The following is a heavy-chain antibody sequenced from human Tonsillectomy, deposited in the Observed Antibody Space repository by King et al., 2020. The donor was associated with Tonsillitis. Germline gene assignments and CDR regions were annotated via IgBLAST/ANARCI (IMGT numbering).Heavy chain of an antibody. CDR1: GFTFSSYS. Sequence: QLVQSGGGLVQPGGSLRLSCAASGFTFSSYSMNWVRQAPGKGLEWVAYISSSSSTIYYADSVKVLFTISRDKAKNSLYLQMNSLRTEDTAVYYRARSVVSGQQLLRGSSGWYFQAPSTFYGMDVWGLGTTVTVSS. V-gene: IGHV3-48*01. CDR3: ARSVVSGQQLLRGSSGWYFQAPSTFYGMDV. J-gene: IGHJ6*02. CDR2: ISSSSSTI. D-gene: IGHD6-19*01.